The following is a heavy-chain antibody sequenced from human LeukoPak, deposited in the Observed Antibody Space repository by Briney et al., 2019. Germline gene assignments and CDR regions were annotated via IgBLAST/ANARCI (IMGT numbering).Heavy chain of an antibody. V-gene: IGHV3-30*02. CDR3: ARASRIQLWLIFDY. D-gene: IGHD5-18*01. Sequence: PGGSLRLSCAASGFTFSPCGMHWVRQAPGKGLEWVAFIRYDGNNKYYSDSVKGRFTISRDNSKNTPYLQMNSLRAEDTAVYYCARASRIQLWLIFDYWGQGTLVTVSS. CDR2: IRYDGNNK. CDR1: GFTFSPCG. J-gene: IGHJ4*02.